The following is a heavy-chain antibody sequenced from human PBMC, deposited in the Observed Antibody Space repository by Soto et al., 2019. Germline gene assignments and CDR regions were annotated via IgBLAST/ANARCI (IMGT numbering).Heavy chain of an antibody. Sequence: GGSLRLSCAASGFTFSSYAMHWVLQAPGKGLEWVAVISYDGSNKYYADSVKGRFTISRDNSKNTLYLQMNSLRAEDTAVYYCARDVAGMAAPRHFDYWGQGTLVTVSS. CDR3: ARDVAGMAAPRHFDY. CDR2: ISYDGSNK. J-gene: IGHJ4*02. D-gene: IGHD6-25*01. CDR1: GFTFSSYA. V-gene: IGHV3-30-3*01.